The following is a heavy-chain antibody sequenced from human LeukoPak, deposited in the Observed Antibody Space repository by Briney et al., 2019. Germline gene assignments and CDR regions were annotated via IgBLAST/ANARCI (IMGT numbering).Heavy chain of an antibody. CDR1: GYTFTGYF. J-gene: IGHJ4*02. D-gene: IGHD3-9*01. V-gene: IGHV1-2*06. CDR3: TRDRARYFDWLEGSY. Sequence: ASVKVSCQASGYTFTGYFMDWVRQAPGQGLEWMGRINPDTGGTNYAQKFQGRVTMTRDTSISTAYMELSRLRSDDTAVYYCTRDRARYFDWLEGSYWGQGTLVTVSS. CDR2: INPDTGGT.